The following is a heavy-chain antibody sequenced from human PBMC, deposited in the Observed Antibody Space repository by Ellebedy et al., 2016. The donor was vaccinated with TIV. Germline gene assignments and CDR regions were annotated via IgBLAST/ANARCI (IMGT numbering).Heavy chain of an antibody. D-gene: IGHD3-10*01. V-gene: IGHV1-2*02. CDR2: INPNDGGT. CDR1: GYTFTGNY. CDR3: ARAPWGSGRYYNDY. Sequence: ASVKVSCKASGYTFTGNYMHWVRQAPGQGLEWMGWINPNDGGTNYAQKFQGRVTMTRDTSISTAYMDLSSLKFDDTAVYYCARAPWGSGRYYNDYWGQGTLLTVSS. J-gene: IGHJ4*02.